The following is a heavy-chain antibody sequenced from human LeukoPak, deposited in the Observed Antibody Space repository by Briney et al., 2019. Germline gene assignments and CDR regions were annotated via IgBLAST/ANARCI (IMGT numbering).Heavy chain of an antibody. CDR2: ISGYNGDT. CDR3: ARDPLADAYTDYDFFDH. D-gene: IGHD4-17*01. CDR1: GYSFTTYG. Sequence: ASVKVSCKTSGYSFTTYGVSWVRQAPGQGLEWIAWISGYNGDTNYIQKLQGRVTLTADTSTNTAYMELRSLRSDDTAVYYCARDPLADAYTDYDFFDHWGQGTLVTVSS. V-gene: IGHV1-18*01. J-gene: IGHJ4*02.